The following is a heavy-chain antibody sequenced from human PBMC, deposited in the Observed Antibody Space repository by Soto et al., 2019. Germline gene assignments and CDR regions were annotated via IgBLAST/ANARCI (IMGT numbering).Heavy chain of an antibody. CDR1: GYTFTGYA. D-gene: IGHD6-19*01. V-gene: IGHV1-3*01. CDR2: INGGNGNT. J-gene: IGHJ4*02. CDR3: ARAVAVPADFDY. Sequence: ASVKVSCKASGYTFTGYAMRWVRQAPGQRLEWMGWINGGNGNTKYSQKFQGRVTITRDTSASTAYMELSSLRSEDTAVYYCARAVAVPADFDYWGQGTLVTVSS.